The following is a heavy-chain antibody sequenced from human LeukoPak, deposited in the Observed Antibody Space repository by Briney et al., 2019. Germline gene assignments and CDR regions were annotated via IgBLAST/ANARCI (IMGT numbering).Heavy chain of an antibody. Sequence: ASVKVSCKASGYTFTDYYILWVRQATGQGLEWMGWMNPNSGNTGYAQKFQGRVTMTRNTSISTAYMELSSLRSEDTAVYYCARAIGDYYYYYYYMDVWGKGTTVTISS. CDR1: GYTFTDYY. V-gene: IGHV1-8*02. D-gene: IGHD4-17*01. J-gene: IGHJ6*03. CDR3: ARAIGDYYYYYYYMDV. CDR2: MNPNSGNT.